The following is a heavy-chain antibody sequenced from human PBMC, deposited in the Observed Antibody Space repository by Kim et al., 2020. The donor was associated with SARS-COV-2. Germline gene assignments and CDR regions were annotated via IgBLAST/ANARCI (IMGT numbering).Heavy chain of an antibody. D-gene: IGHD3-10*01. V-gene: IGHV3-23*01. CDR3: AKDIDGLTAFDI. J-gene: IGHJ3*02. Sequence: SYAYTRKGRFTISRDNSKNTLYLQMNGLRAEDTAVYYSAKDIDGLTAFDIWGQGTMVTVSS.